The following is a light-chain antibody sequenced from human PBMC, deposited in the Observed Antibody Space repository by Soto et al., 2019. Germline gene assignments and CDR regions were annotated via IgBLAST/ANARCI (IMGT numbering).Light chain of an antibody. CDR3: QQTYSTPWT. J-gene: IGKJ1*01. CDR1: QSVDNY. Sequence: DIPMTQSPSSLSAFVGDRLTITCRASQSVDNYLNWYQHKPGKAPKLLISVASTLQTGVPSRFSGSGSGTDFPLTIINLQPEDFATYSFQQTYSTPWTFGQRTKVNIK. CDR2: VAS. V-gene: IGKV1-39*01.